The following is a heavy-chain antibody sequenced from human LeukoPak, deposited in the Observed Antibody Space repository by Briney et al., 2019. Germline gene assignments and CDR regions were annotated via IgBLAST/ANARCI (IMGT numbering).Heavy chain of an antibody. Sequence: PSETLSLTCTVSGGSISSYYWSWIRQPPGKGLEWIVNIYDSGSTNYNPSLKSRVTISVDTSKNQCSLKLSSVTAADTAVYYCARQSISGSSLSYFDYWGQGTLVNVSS. CDR3: ARQSISGSSLSYFDY. V-gene: IGHV4-59*01. J-gene: IGHJ4*02. D-gene: IGHD3-22*01. CDR1: GGSISSYY. CDR2: IYDSGST.